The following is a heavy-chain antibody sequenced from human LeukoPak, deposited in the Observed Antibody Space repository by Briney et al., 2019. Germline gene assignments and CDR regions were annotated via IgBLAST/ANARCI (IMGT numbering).Heavy chain of an antibody. J-gene: IGHJ4*02. D-gene: IGHD6-19*01. CDR3: ARDGGLGAVAGWFDY. CDR1: GYTFTSYA. V-gene: IGHV1-69*05. CDR2: IIPIFGTA. Sequence: ASVKVSCKASGYTFTSYAISWVRQAPGQGLEWMGRIIPIFGTANYAQKFQGRVTITTDESTSTAYMELSSLRSEDTAVYYCARDGGLGAVAGWFDYWGQGTLVTVSS.